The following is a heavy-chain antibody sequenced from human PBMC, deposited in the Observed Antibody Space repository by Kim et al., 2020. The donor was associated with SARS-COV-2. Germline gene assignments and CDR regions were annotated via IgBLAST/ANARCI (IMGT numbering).Heavy chain of an antibody. J-gene: IGHJ6*03. V-gene: IGHV3-23*01. CDR3: ATGLYYSSSWYHYYYYMDV. Sequence: GRFTISRDNSKNTLYLQMNSLRAEDTAVYYCATGLYYSSSWYHYYYYMDVWGKGTTVTVSS. D-gene: IGHD6-13*01.